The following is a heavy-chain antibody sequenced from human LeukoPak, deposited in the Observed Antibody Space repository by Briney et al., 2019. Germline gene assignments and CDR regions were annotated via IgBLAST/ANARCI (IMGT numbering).Heavy chain of an antibody. CDR2: ISAYNGNT. Sequence: GASVKVSCKASGYSFTSYGISWVRQAPGQGLEWMGWISAYNGNTNYAQKFQGRVTMTTDTSTSTAYMDLRSLRSDDTAVYYCARVWLGEHNQYYFDYWGQGTLVTVSS. J-gene: IGHJ4*02. D-gene: IGHD1-14*01. CDR1: GYSFTSYG. CDR3: ARVWLGEHNQYYFDY. V-gene: IGHV1-18*01.